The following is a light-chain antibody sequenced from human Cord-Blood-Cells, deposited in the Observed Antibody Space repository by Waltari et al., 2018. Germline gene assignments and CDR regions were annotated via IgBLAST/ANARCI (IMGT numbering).Light chain of an antibody. CDR2: QDS. J-gene: IGLJ2*01. CDR1: KLGDKY. CDR3: QAWDSSTVV. V-gene: IGLV3-1*01. Sequence: SYELPQPPSVSVSPGQTASITCSGAKLGDKYACWYQQKPGQAPVLLIYQDSKRPAGIPERFSGSNTGDTATLTISGTQDKDEDDYDCQAWDSSTVVFGGGTKLTVL.